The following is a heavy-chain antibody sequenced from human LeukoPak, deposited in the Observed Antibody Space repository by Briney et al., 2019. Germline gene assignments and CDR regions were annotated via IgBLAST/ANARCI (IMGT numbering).Heavy chain of an antibody. Sequence: PGGSLRLSCVASRFTFSYYDMSWVRQAPGKGLEWVSGISGSGATTYNADSVKGRFTVSRDNSKNTLYLQMNSLRAEDTALYYCVKAATSQLALNYYFDWWGQGTLVTVSS. CDR2: ISGSGATT. D-gene: IGHD5-24*01. CDR1: RFTFSYYD. J-gene: IGHJ4*02. CDR3: VKAATSQLALNYYFDW. V-gene: IGHV3-23*01.